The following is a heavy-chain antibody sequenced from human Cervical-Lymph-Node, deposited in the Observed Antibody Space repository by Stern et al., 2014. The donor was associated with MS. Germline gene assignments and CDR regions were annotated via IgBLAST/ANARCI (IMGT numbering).Heavy chain of an antibody. Sequence: VQLVQSGAEVKKPGASVKVSCKASGYTFSTYHMHLVRQAPGQGLEWLGTINPSCGGTNYAQKFQGRVTMTRDTSASTVYMELSSLRSGDTALYYCTRDSGNTGWYYFDYWGQGTLVTVSS. CDR2: INPSCGGT. CDR1: GYTFSTYH. V-gene: IGHV1-46*01. J-gene: IGHJ4*02. D-gene: IGHD6-19*01. CDR3: TRDSGNTGWYYFDY.